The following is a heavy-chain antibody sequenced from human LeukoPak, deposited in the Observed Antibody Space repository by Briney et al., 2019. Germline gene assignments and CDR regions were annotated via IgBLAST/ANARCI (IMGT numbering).Heavy chain of an antibody. Sequence: SETLSLTCAVSGGPIIASYWSWIRQPPGKGLEWIGYTHYSGTGNYNPSLMSRVTISIDTSKNRFSLRLTSVTAADTAVYYCARVRFYATTGYSTSYYLDYWGQGALVTVSS. D-gene: IGHD3-9*01. CDR3: ARVRFYATTGYSTSYYLDY. J-gene: IGHJ4*02. CDR2: THYSGTG. V-gene: IGHV4-59*01. CDR1: GGPIIASY.